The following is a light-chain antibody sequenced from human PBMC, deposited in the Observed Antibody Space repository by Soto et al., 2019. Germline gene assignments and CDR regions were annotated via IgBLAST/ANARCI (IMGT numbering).Light chain of an antibody. CDR3: QQYTTSPFT. V-gene: IGKV3-20*01. Sequence: IVLTQSPGTLSLSPGARATLSCRASQSVGSGYLAWYQQKPGQAPRLLIYGASIRATGIPDRFTGSGSGTHFTLTISRLEPEDFALYYCQQYTTSPFTFGPGTKVDVK. J-gene: IGKJ3*01. CDR1: QSVGSGY. CDR2: GAS.